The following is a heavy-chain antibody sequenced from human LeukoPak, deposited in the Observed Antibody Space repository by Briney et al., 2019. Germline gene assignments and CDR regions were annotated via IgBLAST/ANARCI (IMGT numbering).Heavy chain of an antibody. CDR3: ARSRNYDFWSGHNDY. J-gene: IGHJ4*02. V-gene: IGHV1-18*01. CDR2: ISAYNGNT. Sequence: ASEKVSCKASGYTFTSYGISWVRQAPGQGLEWMGWISAYNGNTNYAQKLQGRVTMTTDTSTSTAYMELRSLRSDDTAVYYCARSRNYDFWSGHNDYWGQGTLVTVSS. D-gene: IGHD3-3*01. CDR1: GYTFTSYG.